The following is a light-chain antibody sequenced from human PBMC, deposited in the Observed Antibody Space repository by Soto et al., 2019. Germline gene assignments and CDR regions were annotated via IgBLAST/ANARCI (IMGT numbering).Light chain of an antibody. V-gene: IGKV3-20*01. J-gene: IGKJ1*01. CDR2: GAS. CDR1: QSISSSY. CDR3: QQYSSSPT. Sequence: IVLAPSPSTLSLSAGERCTLSCWASQSISSSYSARYQQKPGXDPXXLIYGASSRATGIPDRFSGNASGTEFTPTISRLQPEDSAVYDCQQYSSSPTFGQGTKVDIK.